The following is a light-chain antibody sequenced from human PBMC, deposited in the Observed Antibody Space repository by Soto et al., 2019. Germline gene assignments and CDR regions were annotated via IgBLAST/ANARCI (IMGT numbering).Light chain of an antibody. CDR3: ISYTSSSTWV. CDR2: EVS. V-gene: IGLV2-14*01. J-gene: IGLJ3*02. CDR1: SSDVGGYNY. Sequence: QSALTQPASVSGSPGQSITISCTGTSSDVGGYNYVSWYQQHPGKAPQLMIYEVSNRPSGVSDRFSGSRSGNTASLTISGLQAEDESDYYCISYTSSSTWVFGGGTK.